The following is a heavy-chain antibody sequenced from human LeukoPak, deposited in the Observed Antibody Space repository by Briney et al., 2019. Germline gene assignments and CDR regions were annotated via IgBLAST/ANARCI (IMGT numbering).Heavy chain of an antibody. V-gene: IGHV3-11*01. CDR3: ARNVRPSYDIWP. J-gene: IGHJ5*02. CDR1: GFTFSDYY. Sequence: GGSLRLSCAASGFTFSDYYMSWIRQAPGKGLEWVSYISSSGSTIYYADSVKGRFTISRDNAKNSLYLRMNSLRAEDTAVYYCARNVRPSYDIWPWGQGTLVTVSS. D-gene: IGHD3-9*01. CDR2: ISSSGSTI.